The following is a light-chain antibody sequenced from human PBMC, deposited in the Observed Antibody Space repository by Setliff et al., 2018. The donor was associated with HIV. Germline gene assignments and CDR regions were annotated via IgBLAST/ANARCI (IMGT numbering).Light chain of an antibody. CDR3: QSYDDSLSGYV. V-gene: IGLV1-40*01. CDR1: SSNIGADND. Sequence: QAVVAQPPSASGAPGQRVTISCTGSSSNIGADNDVHWYQQVPGTAPKLLIYANTNRPSGVPDRFSASKSGTSASLAITGLQAEDEADYYCQSYDDSLSGYVFGAGTKVTVL. J-gene: IGLJ1*01. CDR2: ANT.